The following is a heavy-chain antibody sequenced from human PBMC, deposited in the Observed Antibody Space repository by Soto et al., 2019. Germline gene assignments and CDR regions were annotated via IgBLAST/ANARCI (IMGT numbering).Heavy chain of an antibody. CDR2: IYPGDSDT. J-gene: IGHJ3*01. CDR3: ARLPGVRGVFDGFNV. V-gene: IGHV5-51*01. CDR1: GYSFAGYW. D-gene: IGHD3-10*01. Sequence: HGESLKSSCKGSGYSFAGYWIGWVRQMPGKGLDWMGVIYPGDSDTRYSPSFHGQVTISADKSISTAYLQWSSLKASDTAMYFCARLPGVRGVFDGFNVWGQGTMVTVS.